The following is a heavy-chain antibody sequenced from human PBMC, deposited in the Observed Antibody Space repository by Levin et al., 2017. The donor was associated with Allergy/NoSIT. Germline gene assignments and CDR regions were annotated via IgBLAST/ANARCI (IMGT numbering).Heavy chain of an antibody. CDR2: IDGEGSNT. J-gene: IGHJ5*01. Sequence: GGSLRLSCAASGFVFTNYWMHWVRQAPGKGLMWLSRIDGEGSNTKYVDSVKGRFSISRDNPKNMLYLQTNSLTVEDTGVYFCARDIPGSGALDSWGHGTLVTVSS. D-gene: IGHD3-10*01. CDR1: GFVFTNYW. CDR3: ARDIPGSGALDS. V-gene: IGHV3-74*03.